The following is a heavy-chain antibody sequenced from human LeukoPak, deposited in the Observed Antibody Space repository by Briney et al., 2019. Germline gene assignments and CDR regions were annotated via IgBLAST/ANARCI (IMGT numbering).Heavy chain of an antibody. V-gene: IGHV4-39*01. CDR2: VHYSGST. J-gene: IGHJ3*02. D-gene: IGHD2-2*01. CDR1: GGSISSSTYY. CDR3: ARSYCSSSCYAVGAFDI. Sequence: SETLSLTCTVSGGSISSSTYYWGWIRQPPGKGLEWMGSVHYSGSTYYNPSLKSRVTISVDMSENQFSLKLSSVTAADTAVYYCARSYCSSSCYAVGAFDIWGQGTVVTVSS.